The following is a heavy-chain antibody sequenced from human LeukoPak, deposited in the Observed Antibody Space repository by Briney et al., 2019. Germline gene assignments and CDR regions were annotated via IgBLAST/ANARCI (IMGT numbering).Heavy chain of an antibody. CDR3: ARVVGYYDSIGYIDS. J-gene: IGHJ4*02. CDR1: GGSISSYY. D-gene: IGHD3-22*01. V-gene: IGHV4-59*12. Sequence: SETLSLTCTVSGGSISSYYWSWIRQPPGKGLEWIGYIYYSGSTNYNPSLKSRVTISVDTSKNQFSLKLSSVTAADTAVYYCARVVGYYDSIGYIDSWGQGTLVTVSS. CDR2: IYYSGST.